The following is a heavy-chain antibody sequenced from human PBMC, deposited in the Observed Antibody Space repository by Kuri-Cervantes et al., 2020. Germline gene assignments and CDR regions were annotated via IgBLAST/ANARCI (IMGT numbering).Heavy chain of an antibody. CDR3: ARGYSGYDGGNY. CDR1: GFSFNDYA. Sequence: GGSLRLSCAASGFSFNDYAMQWVRQRPGRGLEWVSGISWSGATVGYADSVKGRFTISRDNAKKSLYLQMNSLRAEDTAVYYCARGYSGYDGGNYWGQGTLVTVSS. J-gene: IGHJ4*02. D-gene: IGHD5-12*01. CDR2: ISWSGATV. V-gene: IGHV3-9*01.